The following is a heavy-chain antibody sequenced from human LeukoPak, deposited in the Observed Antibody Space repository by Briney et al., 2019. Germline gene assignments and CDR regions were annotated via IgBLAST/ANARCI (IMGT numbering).Heavy chain of an antibody. CDR1: GFTFSSYG. CDR2: ISYDGSNK. CDR3: ARDYYGSGSWDY. Sequence: PGGSLRLSCAASGFTFSSYGMHWVRQAPGKGLEWVAVISYDGSNKYYADSVKGRFTISRDNSKNTLYLQMNSLRAEDTAVYYCARDYYGSGSWDYWGQGTLVTVSS. V-gene: IGHV3-30*03. J-gene: IGHJ4*02. D-gene: IGHD3-10*01.